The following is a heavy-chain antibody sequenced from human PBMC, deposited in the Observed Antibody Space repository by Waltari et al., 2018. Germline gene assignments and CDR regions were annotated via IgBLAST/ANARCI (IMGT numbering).Heavy chain of an antibody. CDR1: GFTFSNSW. CDR3: AKTSGGDYYYYYYMDV. CDR2: RSGSGGST. V-gene: IGHV3-23*04. Sequence: EMQLVESGGGLVQPGGSLRLSCAASGFTFSNSWMTWVRQAPGKGLEWVSARSGSGGSTYYADSVKGRFTISRDNSKNTLYLQMNSLRAEDTAVYYCAKTSGGDYYYYYYMDVWGKGTTVTVSS. J-gene: IGHJ6*03. D-gene: IGHD3-10*01.